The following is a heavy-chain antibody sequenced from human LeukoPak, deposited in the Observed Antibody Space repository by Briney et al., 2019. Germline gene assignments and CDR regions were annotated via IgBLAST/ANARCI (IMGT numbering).Heavy chain of an antibody. V-gene: IGHV3-30*02. D-gene: IGHD2-2*01. CDR1: GFTFSTYW. CDR2: IRYDGSNK. Sequence: PGGSLRLSCAVSGFTFSTYWMSWVRQAPGKGLEWVAFIRYDGSNKYYADSVKGRFTISRDNSKNTLYLQMNSLRAEDTAVYYCAKEILGYCSSTSCHGFDYWGQGTLVTVSS. J-gene: IGHJ4*02. CDR3: AKEILGYCSSTSCHGFDY.